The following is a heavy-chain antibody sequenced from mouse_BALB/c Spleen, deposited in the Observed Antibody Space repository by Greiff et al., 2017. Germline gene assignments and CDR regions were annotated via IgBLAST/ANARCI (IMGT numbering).Heavy chain of an antibody. CDR3: ARQRATMTFDY. V-gene: IGHV5-9-3*01. CDR2: ISSGGSYT. Sequence: EVKLVESGGGLVKPGGSLKLSCAASGFTFSSYAMSWVRQTPEKRLEWVATISSGGSYTYYPDSVKGRFTISRDNAKNTLYLQMSSLRSEDTAMYYCARQRATMTFDYWGQGTTLTVSS. CDR1: GFTFSSYA. J-gene: IGHJ2*01. D-gene: IGHD2-4*01.